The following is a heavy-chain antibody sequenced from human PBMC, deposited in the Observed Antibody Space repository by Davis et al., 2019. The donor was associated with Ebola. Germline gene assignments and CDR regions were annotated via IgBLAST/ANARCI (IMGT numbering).Heavy chain of an antibody. CDR3: ASMRPEIPYYLEK. D-gene: IGHD5-24*01. Sequence: PGGSLRLSCKDSGNSFNTHWIGWVRQMPGKGLEWMGIIYTGDSDTRYSPSFRGQVTISADKSIKTAFLQWSSLKASDTAMYYCASMRPEIPYYLEKWGRGTLVTVSS. CDR1: GNSFNTHW. CDR2: IYTGDSDT. V-gene: IGHV5-51*01. J-gene: IGHJ4*02.